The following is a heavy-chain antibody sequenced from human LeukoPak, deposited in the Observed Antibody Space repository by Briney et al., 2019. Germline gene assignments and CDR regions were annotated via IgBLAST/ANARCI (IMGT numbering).Heavy chain of an antibody. CDR1: GGTFSSYA. CDR2: IIPIFGTA. V-gene: IGHV1-69*06. D-gene: IGHD5-24*01. J-gene: IGHJ3*01. CDR3: ARIRDGYNDAYDL. Sequence: SVKVSCKASGGTFSSYAISWVRQAPGQGLEWMGGIIPIFGTANYAQNFQGRVTLTADTSTGTAYMELRSLRSDDTAIYYCARIRDGYNDAYDLWGQGTVVTVPS.